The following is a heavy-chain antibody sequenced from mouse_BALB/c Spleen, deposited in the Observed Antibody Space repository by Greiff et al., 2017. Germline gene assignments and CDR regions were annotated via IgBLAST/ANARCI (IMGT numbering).Heavy chain of an antibody. Sequence: EVKVEESGPSLVKPSQTLSLTCSVTGDSITSGYWNWIRKFPGNKLEYMGYISYSGSTYYNPSLKSRISITRDTSKNQYYLQLNSVTTEDTATYYCARKGMRSSYWYFDVWGAGTTVTVSS. CDR1: GDSITSGY. CDR3: ARKGMRSSYWYFDV. J-gene: IGHJ1*01. CDR2: ISYSGST. V-gene: IGHV3-8*02.